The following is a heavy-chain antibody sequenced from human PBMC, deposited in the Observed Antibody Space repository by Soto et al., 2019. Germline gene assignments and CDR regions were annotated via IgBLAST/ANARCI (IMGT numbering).Heavy chain of an antibody. CDR3: AKDKVDHNSVWDPFDS. V-gene: IGHV3-23*01. J-gene: IGHJ3*02. D-gene: IGHD2-15*01. CDR1: GFTFSDYA. Sequence: EEQLLESGGGLVQPGGSLRLSCAASGFTFSDYAMSWVRQAPGKGLEWVSGLGGSNSDTHYAASVEGRFTVSRDNSKRALFLQMNSLRVEDTAVYYCAKDKVDHNSVWDPFDSWGQGNLVTVSS. CDR2: LGGSNSDT.